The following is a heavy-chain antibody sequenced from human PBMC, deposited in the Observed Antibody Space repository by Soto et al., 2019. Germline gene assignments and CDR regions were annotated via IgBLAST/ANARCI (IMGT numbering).Heavy chain of an antibody. D-gene: IGHD6-13*01. V-gene: IGHV4-31*03. Sequence: SETLSLTCTVSGGSISSGGYYWSWIRQHPGKGLEWIGYIYYSGSTYHNPSLKSRVTISVDTSKNQFSLKLSSVTAADTAVYYCARDIEGDSIHYYYGMDVWGQGTTVTVSS. J-gene: IGHJ6*02. CDR3: ARDIEGDSIHYYYGMDV. CDR2: IYYSGST. CDR1: GGSISSGGYY.